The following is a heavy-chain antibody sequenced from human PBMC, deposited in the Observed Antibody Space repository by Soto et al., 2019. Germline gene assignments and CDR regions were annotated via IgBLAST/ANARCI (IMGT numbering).Heavy chain of an antibody. Sequence: SETLSLTCAVYGGSFSGYYWSWIRQPPGKGLEWIGEINHSGSTNYNPSLKSRVTISVDTSKNQFSLKLSSVTAADTAVYYCARGRGDCTNGVCHTVYYYYYGMDVWGQGTTVTVSS. D-gene: IGHD2-8*01. CDR2: INHSGST. CDR3: ARGRGDCTNGVCHTVYYYYYGMDV. CDR1: GGSFSGYY. J-gene: IGHJ6*02. V-gene: IGHV4-34*01.